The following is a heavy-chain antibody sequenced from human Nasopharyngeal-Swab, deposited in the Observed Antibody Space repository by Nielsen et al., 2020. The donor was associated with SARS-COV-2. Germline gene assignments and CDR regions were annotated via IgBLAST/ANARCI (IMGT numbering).Heavy chain of an antibody. V-gene: IGHV4-34*01. CDR3: ARVGFRWNTVTLYYFDY. CDR1: GGSFSGYY. J-gene: IGHJ4*02. CDR2: INHSGST. Sequence: LRLSFAVYGGSFSGYYWSWIRQLPGKGLDWIGEINHSGSTNYNPSLKSRVTISVDTSKNQFSLKPSSVTAADTAVYYCARVGFRWNTVTLYYFDYWGQGTLVIVSS. D-gene: IGHD4-11*01.